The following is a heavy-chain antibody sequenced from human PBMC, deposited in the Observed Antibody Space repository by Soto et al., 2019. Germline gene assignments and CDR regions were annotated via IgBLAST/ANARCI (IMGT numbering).Heavy chain of an antibody. CDR2: IYYSGIT. CDR3: ARYKSSYYYGMDV. CDR1: GGSISSYY. Sequence: QVQLQESGPGLVKPSETLSLTCTVSGGSISSYYWSWIRQPPGQGLEWIGYIYYSGITNYNPSLKRRVTISVDTSKNQFSMKLRSVTAADTAVYYCARYKSSYYYGMDVWGQGTTVTVSS. D-gene: IGHD1-20*01. V-gene: IGHV4-59*01. J-gene: IGHJ6*02.